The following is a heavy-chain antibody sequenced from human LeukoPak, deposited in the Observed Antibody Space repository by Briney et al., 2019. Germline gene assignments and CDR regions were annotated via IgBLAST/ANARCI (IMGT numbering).Heavy chain of an antibody. CDR2: INHKVST. V-gene: IGHV4-34*01. Sequence: SETLSLTCAVYVGSFSGYFWTWIRQRPGKGRGWVGEINHKVSTNCNPSLRSPLTISVDKSKNQVSMKLSSVTAADAAVYFRTRAGAQQQLVDFWGQGTLVSVSS. CDR3: TRAGAQQQLVDF. CDR1: VGSFSGYF. D-gene: IGHD6-13*01. J-gene: IGHJ4*02.